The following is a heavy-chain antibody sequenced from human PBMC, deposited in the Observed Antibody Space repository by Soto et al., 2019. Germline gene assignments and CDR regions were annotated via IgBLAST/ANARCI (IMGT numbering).Heavy chain of an antibody. CDR1: GFTFDNYA. D-gene: IGHD3-3*01. V-gene: IGHV3-9*01. Sequence: EVHLMESGGGWVQPGRSLRLSCAASGFTFDNYAMHWVRQAPGKGLEWVSGISWNSGNIGYADSVKGRFTIARDNAKTSLYLEMNSLRAEDTSLYYCAKSLKIFGLVTTRSGPLDSWGQGALVTVSS. J-gene: IGHJ4*02. CDR2: ISWNSGNI. CDR3: AKSLKIFGLVTTRSGPLDS.